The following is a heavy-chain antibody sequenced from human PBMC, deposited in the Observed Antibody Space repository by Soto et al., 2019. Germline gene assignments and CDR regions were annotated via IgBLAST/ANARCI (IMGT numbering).Heavy chain of an antibody. J-gene: IGHJ6*02. CDR1: GGTFSSYA. Sequence: GASVKVSCKASGGTFSSYAISWVRQAPGHGLEWMGGIIPIFGTANYAQKFQGRVTITADESTSTAYMELSSLRSEDTAVYYCARGRRELRNYYYYGMDVWGQGTTVTVSS. V-gene: IGHV1-69*13. CDR3: ARGRRELRNYYYYGMDV. D-gene: IGHD1-26*01. CDR2: IIPIFGTA.